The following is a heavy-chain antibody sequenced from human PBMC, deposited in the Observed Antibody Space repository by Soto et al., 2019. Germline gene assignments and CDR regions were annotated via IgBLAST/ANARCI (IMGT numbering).Heavy chain of an antibody. CDR2: IYYRGST. Sequence: FETQGVPCTVFGGYIGDLYCRWIPQPPGKRLEWIGYIYYRGSTNYNPSLKSRVIISLDTPQNQFSLKLTSVTFADTDVYFCAKENMHVLDPWGPGSLVTVSS. CDR3: AKENMHVLDP. J-gene: IGHJ5*02. D-gene: IGHD2-2*01. CDR1: GGYIGDLY. V-gene: IGHV4-59*01.